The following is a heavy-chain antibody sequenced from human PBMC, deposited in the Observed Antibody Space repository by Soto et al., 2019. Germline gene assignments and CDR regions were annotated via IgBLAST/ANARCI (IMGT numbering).Heavy chain of an antibody. Sequence: PGGSLRLSCAASGFTFSSYWMSWVRQAPGKGLEWVANIKQDGSEKYYVDSVKGRFTISRDNAKNSLYLQMNSLRAEDTAVYYCAKHSGIAVAGTWLNWFDPWGQGTLVTVSS. J-gene: IGHJ5*02. CDR3: AKHSGIAVAGTWLNWFDP. D-gene: IGHD6-19*01. CDR2: IKQDGSEK. V-gene: IGHV3-7*01. CDR1: GFTFSSYW.